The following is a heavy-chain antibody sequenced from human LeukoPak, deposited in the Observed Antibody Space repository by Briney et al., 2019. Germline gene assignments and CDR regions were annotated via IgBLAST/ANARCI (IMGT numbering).Heavy chain of an antibody. CDR2: ISAYNGNT. J-gene: IGHJ6*03. V-gene: IGHV1-18*01. CDR1: GYTFTSYG. D-gene: IGHD4/OR15-4a*01. CDR3: ARDWSAHYYYYYYYMDV. Sequence: ASVKVSCKASGYTFTSYGISWVRQAPGQGLEWMGWISAYNGNTNYAQKLQGRVTMTTDTSTSTAYMELRSLRSDDTAVYYCARDWSAHYYYYYYYMDVWGKGTTVTVSS.